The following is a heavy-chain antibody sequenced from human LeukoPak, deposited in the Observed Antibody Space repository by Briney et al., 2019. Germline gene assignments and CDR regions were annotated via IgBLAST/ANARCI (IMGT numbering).Heavy chain of an antibody. D-gene: IGHD3-10*01. J-gene: IGHJ5*02. CDR3: ASLVRGVSNWFDP. CDR2: ISSSSSYI. Sequence: GGSLRLSCAASGFTVSNNDMTWVRQAPGKGLQWVSSISSSSSYIYYADSVKGRFTISRDNAKNSLYLQMNSLRAEDTAVYYCASLVRGVSNWFDPWGQGTLVTVSS. V-gene: IGHV3-21*01. CDR1: GFTVSNND.